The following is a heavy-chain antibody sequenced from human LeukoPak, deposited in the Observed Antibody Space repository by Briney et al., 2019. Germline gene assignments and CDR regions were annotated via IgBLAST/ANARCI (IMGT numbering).Heavy chain of an antibody. Sequence: GGSLRLPCAASGFTFSRSWMGWVRQAPGKGLEWVANIKQDGTSKYYVDSVMGRFTISRDNAENSVYLQMNSLSAGDTAVYYCARHGDYCFDLWGPGTRVTVSS. CDR1: GFTFSRSW. V-gene: IGHV3-7*02. CDR3: ARHGDYCFDL. D-gene: IGHD2-21*01. J-gene: IGHJ4*02. CDR2: IKQDGTSK.